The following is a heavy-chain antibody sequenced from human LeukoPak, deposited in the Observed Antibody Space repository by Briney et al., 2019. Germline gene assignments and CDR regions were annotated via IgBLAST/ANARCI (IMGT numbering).Heavy chain of an antibody. J-gene: IGHJ3*01. Sequence: PGWSLRLACAASGFTFSSYSMNLVRQAPGKGLEWVSSISSISSYIYYADSVKGRFTISRDNAKNSLYLQMNSLRAEDTAVYYCARVLRFLEWLFSRPTRYAFDLWGQGTMVTVSS. CDR2: ISSISSYI. CDR3: ARVLRFLEWLFSRPTRYAFDL. CDR1: GFTFSSYS. D-gene: IGHD3-3*01. V-gene: IGHV3-21*01.